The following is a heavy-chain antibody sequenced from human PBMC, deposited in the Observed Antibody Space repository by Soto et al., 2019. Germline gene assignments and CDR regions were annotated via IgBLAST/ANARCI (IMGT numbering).Heavy chain of an antibody. CDR2: IIPIFGTA. V-gene: IGHV1-69*13. D-gene: IGHD6-6*01. CDR1: GGTFSSYA. Sequence: SEKVSCKASGGTFSSYAISWVRQAPGQGLEWMGGIIPIFGTANYAQKFQGRVTITADESTSTAYMELSSLRSEDTAVYYCAVGGYSSSLVDYWGQGTLVTVSS. CDR3: AVGGYSSSLVDY. J-gene: IGHJ4*02.